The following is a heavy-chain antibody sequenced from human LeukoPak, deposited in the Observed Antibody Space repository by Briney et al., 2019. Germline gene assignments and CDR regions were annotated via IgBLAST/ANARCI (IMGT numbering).Heavy chain of an antibody. CDR3: AHGAMYQLDY. CDR1: GFTFSSYA. V-gene: IGHV3-23*01. J-gene: IGHJ4*02. D-gene: IGHD2-2*01. CDR2: ISGSGGST. Sequence: PGGSLRLSCEASGFTFSSYAMSWVRQAPGKGLEWVSAISGSGGSTYYADSVKGRFTISRDNSKNTLFLQMNSLRAEDTAVYYCAHGAMYQLDYWGQGTLVTVSS.